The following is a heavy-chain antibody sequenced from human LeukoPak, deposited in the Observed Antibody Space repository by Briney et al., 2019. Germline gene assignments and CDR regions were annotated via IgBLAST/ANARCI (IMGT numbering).Heavy chain of an antibody. CDR2: IYYSGST. J-gene: IGHJ4*02. D-gene: IGHD3-22*01. CDR1: GGSIGSYY. CDR3: ARGVYDSSGRFDY. Sequence: SETLSLTCTVSGGSIGSYYWSWIRQPPGKGLEWIGYIYYSGSTNYNPSLKSRVTISVDTSKNQFSLKLSSVTAADTAVYYCARGVYDSSGRFDYWGQGTLVTVSS. V-gene: IGHV4-59*01.